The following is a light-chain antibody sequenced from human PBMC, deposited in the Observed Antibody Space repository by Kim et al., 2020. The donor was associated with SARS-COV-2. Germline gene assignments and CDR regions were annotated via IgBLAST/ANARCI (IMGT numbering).Light chain of an antibody. J-gene: IGKJ2*01. V-gene: IGKV4-1*01. CDR2: WAS. Sequence: DIVTTQSPDSLAVSLGERATINCKSSQSVLYSSNNKNYLAWYQQKPGQPPKLLIYWASTRESGVPDRFSGSGSGTDFTLTISSLQAEDVAVYYCQQYYTIPRTFGQGTKLEI. CDR1: QSVLYSSNNKNY. CDR3: QQYYTIPRT.